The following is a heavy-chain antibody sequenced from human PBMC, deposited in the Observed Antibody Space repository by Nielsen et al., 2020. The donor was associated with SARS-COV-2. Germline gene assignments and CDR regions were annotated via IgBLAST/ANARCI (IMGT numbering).Heavy chain of an antibody. J-gene: IGHJ3*02. D-gene: IGHD6-19*01. CDR1: GFTFSSYW. Sequence: GGSLRLSCAASGFTFSSYWMSWVRQAPGKGLEWVANIKQDGSEKYNVDSVKGRFTISRDNAKNSLSLQMNSLRAEDTAVYYCARESVTGTDAFDIWGQGTVVTVSS. CDR2: IKQDGSEK. V-gene: IGHV3-7*01. CDR3: ARESVTGTDAFDI.